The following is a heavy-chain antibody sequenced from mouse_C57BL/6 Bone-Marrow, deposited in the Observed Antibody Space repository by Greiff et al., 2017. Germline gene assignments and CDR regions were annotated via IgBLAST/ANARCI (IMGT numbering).Heavy chain of an antibody. CDR3: TRYGSSYCWFAY. CDR2: IDPETGGT. CDR1: GYTFTDYE. V-gene: IGHV1-15*01. D-gene: IGHD1-1*01. Sequence: ESGAELVRPGASVTLSCKASGYTFTDYEMHWVKQTPVHGLEWIGAIDPETGGTAYNQKFKGKAILTADKSSSTAYMELRSLTSEDSAVYYCTRYGSSYCWFAYWGQGTLVTVSA. J-gene: IGHJ3*01.